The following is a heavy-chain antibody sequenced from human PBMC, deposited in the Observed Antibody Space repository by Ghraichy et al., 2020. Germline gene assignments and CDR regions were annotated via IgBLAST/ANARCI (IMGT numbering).Heavy chain of an antibody. V-gene: IGHV3-7*03. J-gene: IGHJ5*02. CDR2: IKPDGSGQ. Sequence: GASLRLSCVASGFIFNNYWMTWVRQAPGKGLQWVANIKPDGSGQYYLDSLKGRFTISRDNAKNTLYLQMDGLRAEDTAVYYCARSGGYGWESWGQGKQVTVSS. CDR3: ARSGGYGWES. D-gene: IGHD5-12*01. CDR1: GFIFNNYW.